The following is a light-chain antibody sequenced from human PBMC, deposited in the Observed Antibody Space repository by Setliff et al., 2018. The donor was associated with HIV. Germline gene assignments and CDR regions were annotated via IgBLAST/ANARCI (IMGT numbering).Light chain of an antibody. Sequence: DIQMTQSPSSLSASVGDRVTITCRASQSIADYVNWYQQRPGKAPKLLIYAASTLQSGVPSRFSGSGSGTDFTLTISSLQPEDFATYYCQQSYSNSEAFGQGTKV. J-gene: IGKJ1*01. CDR1: QSIADY. V-gene: IGKV1-39*01. CDR2: AAS. CDR3: QQSYSNSEA.